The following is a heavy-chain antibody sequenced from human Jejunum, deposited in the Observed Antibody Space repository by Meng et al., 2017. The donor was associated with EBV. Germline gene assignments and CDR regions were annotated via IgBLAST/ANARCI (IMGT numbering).Heavy chain of an antibody. CDR1: GFTFSDYA. D-gene: IGHD6-13*01. CDR3: ATSIVAAGTIDY. CDR2: IWSNGINK. V-gene: IGHV3-33*01. J-gene: IGHJ4*02. Sequence: QVQLVESGGGVVQPGRSLRLSCAASGFTFSDYAIHWVRQAPGKGLEWVAVIWSNGINKYYGDAVKGRFTISRDNSKNMVYLQMESLRAEDTALYYCATSIVAAGTIDYWGQGTLVTVSS.